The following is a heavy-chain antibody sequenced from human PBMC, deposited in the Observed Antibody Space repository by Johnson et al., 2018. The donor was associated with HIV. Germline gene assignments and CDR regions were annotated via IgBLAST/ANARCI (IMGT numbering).Heavy chain of an antibody. Sequence: MLLVESGGGVVQPGRSLRLSYVASGFTFSSYAMHWVRQAPGKGLEWVANIKQDGSEKYYVDSVKGRFTISRDNAKNSLYLQMNSLKTEDTAVYYCTTGTGTTTLYAFDIWGQGTMVTVSS. CDR2: IKQDGSEK. D-gene: IGHD1-7*01. CDR3: TTGTGTTTLYAFDI. CDR1: GFTFSSYA. J-gene: IGHJ3*02. V-gene: IGHV3-7*03.